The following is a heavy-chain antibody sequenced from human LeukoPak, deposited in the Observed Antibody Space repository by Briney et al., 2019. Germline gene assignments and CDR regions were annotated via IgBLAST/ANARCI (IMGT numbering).Heavy chain of an antibody. CDR1: GFSFSSDW. V-gene: IGHV3-7*01. Sequence: PGGSLRLSCAASGFSFSSDWMHWVRQAPGKGLEWVANIKQDGSEKYYVDSVKGRFIISRDNAKNSLYLQMNSLRAEDTAVYYCIKAMDFWGQGTTVTVSS. CDR3: IKAMDF. J-gene: IGHJ6*02. CDR2: IKQDGSEK.